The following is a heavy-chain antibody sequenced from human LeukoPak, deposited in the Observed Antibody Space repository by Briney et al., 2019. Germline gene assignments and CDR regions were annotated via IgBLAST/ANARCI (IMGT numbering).Heavy chain of an antibody. CDR1: GYSISSGYY. D-gene: IGHD4-11*01. J-gene: IGHJ4*02. Sequence: SETLSLTCAVSGYSISSGYYWGWIRQPPGKGREWMGSIYHSGSTYYNPSLKSRVTISVDTSKNQFSRKLGSVTAADTAVNYCARRGLQTPFDYWGQGTLVTVSS. CDR3: ARRGLQTPFDY. V-gene: IGHV4-38-2*01. CDR2: IYHSGST.